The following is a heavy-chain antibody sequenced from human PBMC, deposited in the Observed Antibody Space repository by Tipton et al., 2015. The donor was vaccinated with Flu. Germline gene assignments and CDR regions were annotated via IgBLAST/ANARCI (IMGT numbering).Heavy chain of an antibody. J-gene: IGHJ4*02. CDR2: IYPSGST. V-gene: IGHV4-38-2*02. Sequence: LRLSCAVSRYSVSSGYYWGWIRQPPGKGLEWIGEIYPSGSTNYNPSLKTRVTMSIDKSKNHFSLNLTSVTAADTAVYYCARDLGSRSWHRDFDQWGQGTLVSVSS. CDR1: RYSVSSGYY. CDR3: ARDLGSRSWHRDFDQ. D-gene: IGHD1-26*01.